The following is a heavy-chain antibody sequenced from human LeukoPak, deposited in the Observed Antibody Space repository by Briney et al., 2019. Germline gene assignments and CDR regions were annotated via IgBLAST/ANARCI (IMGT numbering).Heavy chain of an antibody. J-gene: IGHJ6*02. CDR1: GYTFTSYD. D-gene: IGHD3-22*01. V-gene: IGHV1-8*01. CDR3: ARGQTPSYYYDSSGYYQYHYYYGMDV. CDR2: MNPNSGNT. Sequence: ASVKVSCKASGYTFTSYDINWVRQATGQGLEWMGWMNPNSGNTGYAQKFQGRVTMTRNTSISTAYMELSSLRSEDTAVYCCARGQTPSYYYDSSGYYQYHYYYGMDVWGQGTTVTVSS.